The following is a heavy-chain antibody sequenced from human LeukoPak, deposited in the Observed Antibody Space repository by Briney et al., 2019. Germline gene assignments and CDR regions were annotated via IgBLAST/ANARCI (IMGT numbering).Heavy chain of an antibody. CDR2: IYYSGST. Sequence: PSETLSLTCTVSGGSISSYYWSWIRQPPGKGLEWIGYIYYSGSTNYNPSLKSRVTISVDTSKNQFSLKLSSVTAADTAVYYCAKGYDLYYDSSGYTRWGQGTLVTVSS. CDR1: GGSISSYY. D-gene: IGHD3-22*01. CDR3: AKGYDLYYDSSGYTR. V-gene: IGHV4-59*08. J-gene: IGHJ4*02.